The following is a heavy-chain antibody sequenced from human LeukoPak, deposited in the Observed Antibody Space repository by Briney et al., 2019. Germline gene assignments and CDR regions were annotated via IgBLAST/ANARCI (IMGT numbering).Heavy chain of an antibody. J-gene: IGHJ4*02. CDR1: GFTFSNYA. Sequence: GGSLRLSCAASGFTFSNYAMSWVRQAPGKGLEWVSSISGTGGSTYYADSVKGRFTISRDNSNNTLFLQMNSLRAEDTAVYYCATMRPGYCSGGSCYGGYWGQGTLVTVSS. V-gene: IGHV3-23*01. CDR3: ATMRPGYCSGGSCYGGY. D-gene: IGHD2-15*01. CDR2: ISGTGGST.